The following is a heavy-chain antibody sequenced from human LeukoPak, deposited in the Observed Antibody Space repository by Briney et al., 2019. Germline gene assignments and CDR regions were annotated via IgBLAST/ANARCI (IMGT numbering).Heavy chain of an antibody. V-gene: IGHV4-34*01. J-gene: IGHJ4*02. Sequence: PSETLSLTCAVYGGSFGGYYWSWIRQPPGKGLEWIGEINHSGSTNYNPSLESRVTISVDTSKNQFSLKLSSVTAADTAVYYCARAGYCSGGSCYSRRGPFYYWGQGTLVTVSS. CDR1: GGSFGGYY. CDR2: INHSGST. D-gene: IGHD2-15*01. CDR3: ARAGYCSGGSCYSRRGPFYY.